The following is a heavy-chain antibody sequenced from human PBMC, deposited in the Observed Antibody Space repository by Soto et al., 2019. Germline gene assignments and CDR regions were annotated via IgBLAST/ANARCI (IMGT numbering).Heavy chain of an antibody. J-gene: IGHJ4*02. Sequence: GGSLRLSCAASGFTFSSYGMHLVRQAPGKGLEWVAVIWYDGSNKYYADSVKGRFTISRDNSKNTLYLQMNSLRAEDTAVYYCARDRGDYGLDYWGQGTLVTVSS. CDR3: ARDRGDYGLDY. CDR1: GFTFSSYG. D-gene: IGHD4-17*01. CDR2: IWYDGSNK. V-gene: IGHV3-33*01.